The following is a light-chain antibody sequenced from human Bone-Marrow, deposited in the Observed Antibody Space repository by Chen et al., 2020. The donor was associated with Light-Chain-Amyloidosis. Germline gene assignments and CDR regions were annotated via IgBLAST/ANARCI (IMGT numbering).Light chain of an antibody. J-gene: IGLJ3*02. CDR3: SSWDDSLSGRV. CDR1: SSNIGNNY. CDR2: RSN. V-gene: IGLV1-47*01. Sequence: QSVLTQPPSSSGTPGQRVTISCSGSSSNIGNNYVYWYQHLPGTAPKLLIYRSNQRPAGVPDRFSGSHSDTSASLVISGLRSEDEADYYCSSWDDSLSGRVFGGRTKLTVL.